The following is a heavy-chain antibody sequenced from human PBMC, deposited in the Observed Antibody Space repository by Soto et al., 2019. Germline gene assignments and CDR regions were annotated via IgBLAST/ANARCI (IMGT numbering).Heavy chain of an antibody. Sequence: QVQLVESGGGVVQPGRSLRVSCAASGFTFSNYAMHWVRQAPGKGQEWVAVVSYDGSKQFYADSVEGRFTISRDSSKSTLYLHMYNLRDEDTAVYYCARDRVYYYDNSGYYNFDYWGQGTLVTVSS. D-gene: IGHD3-22*01. CDR3: ARDRVYYYDNSGYYNFDY. V-gene: IGHV3-30-3*01. CDR2: VSYDGSKQ. CDR1: GFTFSNYA. J-gene: IGHJ4*02.